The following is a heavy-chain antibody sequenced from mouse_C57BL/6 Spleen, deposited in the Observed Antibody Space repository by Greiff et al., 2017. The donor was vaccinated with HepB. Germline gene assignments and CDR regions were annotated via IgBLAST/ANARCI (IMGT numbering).Heavy chain of an antibody. Sequence: QVQLQQSGAELVRPGTSVKLSCKASGYTFTSYWMHWVQQRPGQGLEWIGVIDPSDSYTNYNQKFKGKATLTVDTPSSTAYMQLSSLTSEDSAVYYCARGRGSLDYWGQGTTLTVSS. V-gene: IGHV1-59*01. J-gene: IGHJ2*01. CDR1: GYTFTSYW. CDR3: ARGRGSLDY. CDR2: IDPSDSYT.